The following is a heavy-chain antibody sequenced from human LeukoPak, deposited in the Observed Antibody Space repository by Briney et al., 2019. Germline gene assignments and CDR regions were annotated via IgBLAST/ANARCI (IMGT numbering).Heavy chain of an antibody. CDR3: VRDWEGFNFDI. V-gene: IGHV4-59*01. Sequence: ETLSLTCTVSGGSFSSYYWSWVRQPPGEGLEWIAYVYNSGTINYNPSLKSRVTISVDRSKNQFSLKMNSVTAADTAVYYCVRDWEGFNFDIWGQGTMVTVSS. CDR1: GGSFSSYY. D-gene: IGHD1-26*01. CDR2: VYNSGTI. J-gene: IGHJ3*02.